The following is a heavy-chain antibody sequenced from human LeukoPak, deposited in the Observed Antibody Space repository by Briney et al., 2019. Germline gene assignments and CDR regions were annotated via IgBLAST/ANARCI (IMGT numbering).Heavy chain of an antibody. CDR2: ISSSSSYI. D-gene: IGHD6-25*01. V-gene: IGHV3-21*01. J-gene: IGHJ4*02. Sequence: PGGSLRLSCAASGFTFSSYSMNWVRQAPGKGLEWVSSISSSSSYIYYADSVKGRFTISRDNAKNSLYLQMNSLRAEDTAVYYCAREFSQRATKHSPVDYWGQGTLVTVSS. CDR1: GFTFSSYS. CDR3: AREFSQRATKHSPVDY.